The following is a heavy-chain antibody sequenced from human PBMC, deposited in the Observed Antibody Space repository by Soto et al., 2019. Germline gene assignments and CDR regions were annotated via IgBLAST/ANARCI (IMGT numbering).Heavy chain of an antibody. V-gene: IGHV3-33*01. CDR1: GFTFSSYG. J-gene: IGHJ6*02. Sequence: QVQLVESGGGVVQPGRSLRLSCAASGFTFSSYGMHWVRQAPGKGLEWVAVIWYDGSNKYYADSVKGRFTISRDNSKNSPYLQMNSPRAEVTAVDYCARGSGDYEPKSYSYYSMDVWGQGTTVTVSS. CDR2: IWYDGSNK. D-gene: IGHD4-17*01. CDR3: ARGSGDYEPKSYSYYSMDV.